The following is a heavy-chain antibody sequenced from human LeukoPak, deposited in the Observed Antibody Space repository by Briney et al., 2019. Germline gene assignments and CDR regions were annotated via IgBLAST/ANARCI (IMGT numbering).Heavy chain of an antibody. J-gene: IGHJ4*02. CDR1: GFTFSSYG. CDR3: ARVGDFWSGEVNYFDY. V-gene: IGHV3-33*01. D-gene: IGHD3-3*01. Sequence: GGSLRLSCAASGFTFSSYGMHWVRQAPGKGLEWVAVIWYDGSNKYYADSVKGRFTISRDNSKNTLYLQMNSLRAEDTAVYYCARVGDFWSGEVNYFDYWGQGTLVTVSS. CDR2: IWYDGSNK.